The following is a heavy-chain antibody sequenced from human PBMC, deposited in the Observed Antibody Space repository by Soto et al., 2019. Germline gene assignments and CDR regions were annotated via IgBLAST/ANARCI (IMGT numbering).Heavy chain of an antibody. Sequence: GWSLRLSCAASGFTFSSYAMNWVRQAPGKGLEWVTSISGSGGSTYYADSVKGRFTISRDNSKNTLYLQMNSLRAEDTDVYYCVKDRDPYAITMIVFETWGQGTLVTVSS. D-gene: IGHD3-22*01. CDR2: ISGSGGST. CDR1: GFTFSSYA. J-gene: IGHJ1*01. CDR3: VKDRDPYAITMIVFET. V-gene: IGHV3-23*01.